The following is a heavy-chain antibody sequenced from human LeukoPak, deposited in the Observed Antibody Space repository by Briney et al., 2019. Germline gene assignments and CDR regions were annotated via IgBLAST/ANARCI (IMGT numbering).Heavy chain of an antibody. J-gene: IGHJ3*02. CDR2: INPSGSST. CDR1: GYTFTSCG. Sequence: EASVKVSCKASGYTFTSCGISWVRQAPGQGLEWMGLINPSGSSTLYAQKFQGRVTITADNSTSTAYMELSSLRSEDTAVYYCARVKRGTANTRGAFDIWGQGTMVTVSS. V-gene: IGHV1-46*01. CDR3: ARVKRGTANTRGAFDI. D-gene: IGHD5-18*01.